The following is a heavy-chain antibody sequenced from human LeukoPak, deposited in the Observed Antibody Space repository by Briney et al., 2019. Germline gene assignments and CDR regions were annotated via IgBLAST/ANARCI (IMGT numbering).Heavy chain of an antibody. CDR1: GYTFINYG. V-gene: IGHV1-18*01. CDR3: ARDRRSWYSSGWFVDY. D-gene: IGHD6-19*01. Sequence: ASVKVSCKASGYTFINYGISWVRQAPGQGLEWMGWISAYNGNTNYAQRLQGRVTMTTDTSTSTAYMELRSLRSDDTAVYYCARDRRSWYSSGWFVDYWGQGTLVTVSS. J-gene: IGHJ4*02. CDR2: ISAYNGNT.